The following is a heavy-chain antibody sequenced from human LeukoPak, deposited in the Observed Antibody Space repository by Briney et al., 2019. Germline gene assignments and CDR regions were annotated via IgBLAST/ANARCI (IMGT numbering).Heavy chain of an antibody. D-gene: IGHD3-9*01. J-gene: IGHJ5*01. CDR2: INHSGSS. Sequence: IRRTTEKKLEWIGEINHSGSSRYNSSLKSRVTISVDTSKNQFSLKLSSVTAADMAVYYCARAPSRYDVLTGYYGGWFDSLGQGTLVTVSS. CDR3: ARAPSRYDVLTGYYGGWFDS. V-gene: IGHV4-34*01.